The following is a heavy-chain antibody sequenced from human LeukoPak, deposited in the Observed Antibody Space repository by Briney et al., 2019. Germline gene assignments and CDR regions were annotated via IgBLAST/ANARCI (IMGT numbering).Heavy chain of an antibody. Sequence: EASVKVSCKASGYTFTSYYMHWVRQAPGQGLEWMGIINPSGGSTSYAQKFQGRVTMARDTSTSTVYMELSSLRSEDTAVYYCARSYSSGFPPDYWGQGTLVTVSS. CDR1: GYTFTSYY. V-gene: IGHV1-46*01. D-gene: IGHD6-19*01. CDR3: ARSYSSGFPPDY. CDR2: INPSGGST. J-gene: IGHJ4*02.